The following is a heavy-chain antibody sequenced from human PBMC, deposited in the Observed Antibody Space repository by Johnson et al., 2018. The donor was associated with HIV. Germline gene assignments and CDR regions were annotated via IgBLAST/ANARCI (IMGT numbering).Heavy chain of an antibody. V-gene: IGHV3-43*01. Sequence: VQLVESGGVVVQPGGSLRLSCAASGFTFDDYTMHWVRQAPGKGLEWVSLISWDGGSTYYADSVKDRFTISRDNSKNSLYLQMNSLRTEDTALYYCAKDWDRWLQPPGDAFDIWGHGTMVTVSS. CDR1: GFTFDDYT. J-gene: IGHJ3*02. CDR3: AKDWDRWLQPPGDAFDI. CDR2: ISWDGGST. D-gene: IGHD5-24*01.